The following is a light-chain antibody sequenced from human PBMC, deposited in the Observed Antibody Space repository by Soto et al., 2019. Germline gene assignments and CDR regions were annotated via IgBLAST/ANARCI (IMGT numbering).Light chain of an antibody. CDR2: EVS. CDR3: SSYAGSNSYV. J-gene: IGLJ1*01. V-gene: IGLV2-8*01. Sequence: QSVLTQPPSASGSPGQSVTISCTGSSSDVGGYNYVSWYQQHPGKAPKLIICEVSTRPSGVPDRFSASKSGNTASLTVSGLQAEDEADYYCSSYAGSNSYVFGTGTKVTVL. CDR1: SSDVGGYNY.